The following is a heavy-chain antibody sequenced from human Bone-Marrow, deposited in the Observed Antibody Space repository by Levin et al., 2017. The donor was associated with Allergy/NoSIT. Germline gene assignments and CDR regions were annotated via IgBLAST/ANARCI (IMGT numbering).Heavy chain of an antibody. V-gene: IGHV3-30*04. Sequence: LSLTCAASGFDFRFYAMHWVRQAPGKGLEWVAVISYDGSKSYYTDSVKGRFTISRDNSKNTLYVQMDSLRVEDTAVYFCARTVFGVVITSDFYFGMDVWGQGTTVTVSS. CDR1: GFDFRFYA. CDR2: ISYDGSKS. J-gene: IGHJ6*02. D-gene: IGHD3-3*01. CDR3: ARTVFGVVITSDFYFGMDV.